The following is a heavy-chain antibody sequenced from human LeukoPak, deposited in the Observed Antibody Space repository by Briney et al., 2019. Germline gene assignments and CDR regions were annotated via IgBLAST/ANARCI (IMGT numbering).Heavy chain of an antibody. CDR2: ISSSSSYI. J-gene: IGHJ3*02. CDR1: GFTFSRHS. Sequence: GGSLRPSCAASGFTFSRHSINWVRQAPGKGLEWVSSISSSSSYIYYADSVKGRFTISRDNAKNSLYLQMNSLRAEDTAVYYCARDSGNYLDAFDIWGQGTMVTVSS. CDR3: ARDSGNYLDAFDI. V-gene: IGHV3-21*01. D-gene: IGHD1-7*01.